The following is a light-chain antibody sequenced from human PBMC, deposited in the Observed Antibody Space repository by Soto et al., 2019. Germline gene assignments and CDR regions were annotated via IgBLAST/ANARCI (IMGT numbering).Light chain of an antibody. CDR3: THGTHWPPYT. CDR2: KVS. Sequence: DVVMTQSPLSLPVTLGQPASISCRSSQSLAYSDGNTYLNWFQQRPGQSPRRLIYKVSNRDSGVPDRLSGSGSGTDFTRKISRVEAEDVGVYYCTHGTHWPPYTFGQGTKLEIK. V-gene: IGKV2-30*01. CDR1: QSLAYSDGNTY. J-gene: IGKJ2*01.